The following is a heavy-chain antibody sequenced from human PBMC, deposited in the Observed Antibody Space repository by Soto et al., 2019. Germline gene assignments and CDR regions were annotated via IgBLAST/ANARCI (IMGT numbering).Heavy chain of an antibody. CDR2: ISYDGSNK. D-gene: IGHD5-18*01. Sequence: GGSLRLSCAASGFTFSSYGMHWVRQAPGKGLEWVAVISYDGSNKYYADSVKGRFTISRDNSKNTLYLQMNSLRAEDTAVYYCAKGPHVDTAMVTPFDYWGQGTLVTVSS. V-gene: IGHV3-30*18. CDR3: AKGPHVDTAMVTPFDY. J-gene: IGHJ4*02. CDR1: GFTFSSYG.